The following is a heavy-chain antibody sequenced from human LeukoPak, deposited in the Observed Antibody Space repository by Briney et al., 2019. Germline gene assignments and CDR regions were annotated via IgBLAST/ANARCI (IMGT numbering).Heavy chain of an antibody. J-gene: IGHJ5*02. CDR2: IYYSGST. Sequence: PSETLSLTCTVSGGSISSSSYYWGWIRQPPGKGLERIGSIYYSGSTYYNPSLKSRVTISVDTSKNQFSLKLSSVTAADTAVYYCARSYDFWSGKTTFDPWGQGTLVTVSS. CDR3: ARSYDFWSGKTTFDP. V-gene: IGHV4-39*01. CDR1: GGSISSSSYY. D-gene: IGHD3-3*01.